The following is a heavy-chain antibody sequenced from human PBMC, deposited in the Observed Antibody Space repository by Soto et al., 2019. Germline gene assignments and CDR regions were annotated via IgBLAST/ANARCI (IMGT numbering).Heavy chain of an antibody. Sequence: SVKVSCKASGGTFSSYAISWVRQAPGQGLEWMGGIIPIFGAANYAQKFQGRVTITADKSTSTAYMELSSLRSEDTAVYYCARGLTGYYDSSGLGAFDIWGQGAMV. CDR1: GGTFSSYA. V-gene: IGHV1-69*06. CDR3: ARGLTGYYDSSGLGAFDI. CDR2: IIPIFGAA. J-gene: IGHJ3*02. D-gene: IGHD3-22*01.